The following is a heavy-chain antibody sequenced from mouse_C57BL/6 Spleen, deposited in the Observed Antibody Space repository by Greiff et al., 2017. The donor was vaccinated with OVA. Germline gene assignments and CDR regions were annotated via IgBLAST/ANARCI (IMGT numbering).Heavy chain of an antibody. Sequence: EVQVVESGGGLVKPGGSLKLSCAASGFTFSDYGMHWVRQAPEKGLEWVAYISSGSSTIYYADTVKGRFTISRDNAKNTLYLQMTSLRSEDTAMYYCARPLWGDTASYFAYWGQGTLVTVSA. D-gene: IGHD1-1*01. CDR1: GFTFSDYG. CDR3: ARPLWGDTASYFAY. J-gene: IGHJ3*01. CDR2: ISSGSSTI. V-gene: IGHV5-17*01.